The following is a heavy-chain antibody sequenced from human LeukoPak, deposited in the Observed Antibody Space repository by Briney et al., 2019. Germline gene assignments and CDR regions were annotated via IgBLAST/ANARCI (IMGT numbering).Heavy chain of an antibody. J-gene: IGHJ5*02. Sequence: ASVKVSCTASGYTFTSYYMHWVRQAPGQGLEWMGIINPSGGSTSYAQKFQGRVTMTRDTSTSTVYMELSSLRSEDTAVYYCARGPRCSSTSCYRAHSWFDPWGQGTLVTVSS. CDR2: INPSGGST. V-gene: IGHV1-46*01. D-gene: IGHD2-2*01. CDR3: ARGPRCSSTSCYRAHSWFDP. CDR1: GYTFTSYY.